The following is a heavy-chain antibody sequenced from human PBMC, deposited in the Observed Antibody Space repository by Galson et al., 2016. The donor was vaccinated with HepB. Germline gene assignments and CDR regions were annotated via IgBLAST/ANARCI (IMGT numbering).Heavy chain of an antibody. Sequence: ETLSLTCSVSGASVSSNSFYWAWIRQPPGKGLEWIGSIYYSGRTYNNPSLKSRVTMSVDTSKDYFSLKLTSVTAADTAVYYCARQTITAAGDYWGQGTLVTVSS. CDR2: IYYSGRT. J-gene: IGHJ4*02. V-gene: IGHV4-39*01. CDR1: GASVSSNSFY. CDR3: ARQTITAAGDY. D-gene: IGHD6-13*01.